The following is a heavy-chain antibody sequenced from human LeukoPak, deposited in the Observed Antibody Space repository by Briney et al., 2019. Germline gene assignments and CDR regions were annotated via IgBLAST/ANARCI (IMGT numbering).Heavy chain of an antibody. J-gene: IGHJ4*02. D-gene: IGHD6-6*01. Sequence: GGALRLSFAASGFTFSSYSMNGVGQARGKGVEGVLSISGSSSYIYYADSVKGRFTISRDNSKNTLYLQLNSLRAEDTAVYYCARDRGSSSSMSLPHWGQGTLVTVSS. CDR3: ARDRGSSSSMSLPH. CDR2: ISGSSSYI. V-gene: IGHV3-21*01. CDR1: GFTFSSYS.